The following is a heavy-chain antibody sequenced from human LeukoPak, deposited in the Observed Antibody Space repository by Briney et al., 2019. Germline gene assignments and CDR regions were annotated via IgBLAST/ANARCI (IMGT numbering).Heavy chain of an antibody. D-gene: IGHD1-1*01. CDR1: GGSISSSRYY. V-gene: IGHV4-39*01. J-gene: IGHJ4*02. Sequence: PSETLSLTCTVSGGSISSSRYYWGWIRQPPGKGLEWIGSIHYSGSTYYNPSLKSRLTISVDTSKNQFSLRLSSVTAADTAVYYCARNWNDDYWGQGTLVTVSS. CDR2: IHYSGST. CDR3: ARNWNDDY.